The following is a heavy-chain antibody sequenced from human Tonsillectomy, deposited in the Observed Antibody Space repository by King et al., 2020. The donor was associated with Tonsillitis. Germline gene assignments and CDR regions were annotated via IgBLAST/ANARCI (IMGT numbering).Heavy chain of an antibody. CDR2: IYYSRTT. V-gene: IGHV4-61*08. Sequence: VQLQESGPGLVKPSETLSLTCTVSGGSVSSGDYYWSWIRQPPGKGLEWIGYIYYSRTTSYNPSLKSRVTILVDTSTNQFSLKLSSVTAADTAVYYCAREKWELLGFDYWGQGTLVTVSS. CDR1: GGSVSSGDYY. CDR3: AREKWELLGFDY. D-gene: IGHD1-26*01. J-gene: IGHJ4*02.